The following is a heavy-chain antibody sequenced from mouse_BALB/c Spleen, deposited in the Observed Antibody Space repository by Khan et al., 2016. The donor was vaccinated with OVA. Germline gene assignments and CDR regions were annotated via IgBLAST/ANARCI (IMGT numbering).Heavy chain of an antibody. CDR1: GYIFTSYW. D-gene: IGHD3-2*02. Sequence: QVQLQQSGAELVRPGASVKLSCKTSGYIFTSYWIHWVKQRSGQGLEWIARIYPGTDNSYYNEKFKDKATLTADKYSSTAYMKLSSLKSEDSDVYFWAREEALYHFDHWGQGTTLTVSS. V-gene: IGHV1S132*01. CDR3: AREEALYHFDH. CDR2: IYPGTDNS. J-gene: IGHJ2*01.